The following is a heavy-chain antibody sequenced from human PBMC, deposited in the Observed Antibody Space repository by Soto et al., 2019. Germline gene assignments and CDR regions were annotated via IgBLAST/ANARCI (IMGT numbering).Heavy chain of an antibody. V-gene: IGHV1-3*01. CDR3: ARDPNDSSAYYHHYYYGMDV. J-gene: IGHJ6*02. D-gene: IGHD3-22*01. Sequence: QIQLMQSGAEVKKPGASVKVSCKASGYTFTSYGIHWVRQAPGQRLEWTGWINAGNGNTKYSEKFQRRVTITRDTSASTAYLELSSLRSEDTAVYYCARDPNDSSAYYHHYYYGMDVWGQGTTVTVSS. CDR2: INAGNGNT. CDR1: GYTFTSYG.